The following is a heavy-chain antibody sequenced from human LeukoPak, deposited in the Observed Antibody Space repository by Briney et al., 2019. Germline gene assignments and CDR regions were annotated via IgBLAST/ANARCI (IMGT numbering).Heavy chain of an antibody. CDR1: GFTFNTYW. CDR2: IKQDGSEK. J-gene: IGHJ4*02. V-gene: IGHV3-7*01. CDR3: ARDPPRGLN. Sequence: GGSLRLSCAASGFTFNTYWMSWIRQAPGKGLEWVANIKQDGSEKYYVDSVMGRFTISRDNAKNSVYLQMNSLRAEDTAVYYCARDPPRGLNWGQGTLVTVSS.